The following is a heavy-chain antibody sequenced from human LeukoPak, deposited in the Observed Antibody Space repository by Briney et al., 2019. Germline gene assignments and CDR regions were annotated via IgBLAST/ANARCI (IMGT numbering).Heavy chain of an antibody. V-gene: IGHV1-8*01. CDR2: MNPKSGNT. J-gene: IGHJ5*02. D-gene: IGHD3-10*01. CDR1: GYPFTNYD. Sequence: GASVTVSCKASGYPFTNYDINWVRQAPGQGLEWMGWMNPKSGNTGYVQKFQGRVTMTRVTSITTAYMELRSLRSDDTAVYYCTKASLAFGTKYFDPWGQGTLVTVSS. CDR3: TKASLAFGTKYFDP.